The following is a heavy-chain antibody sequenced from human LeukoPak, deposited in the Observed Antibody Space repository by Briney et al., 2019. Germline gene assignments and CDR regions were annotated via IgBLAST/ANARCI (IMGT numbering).Heavy chain of an antibody. V-gene: IGHV3-30*02. CDR3: AKESHIAAAGSDSDY. D-gene: IGHD6-13*01. Sequence: PGGSLRLSCAASGFTVSSNYMSWVRQAPGKGLEWVSFIRYDGSNEYYADSVRGRFTISRDNSKNTLYLQMNSLRAEDTAVYYCAKESHIAAAGSDSDYWGQGTLVTVSS. CDR2: IRYDGSNE. CDR1: GFTVSSNY. J-gene: IGHJ4*02.